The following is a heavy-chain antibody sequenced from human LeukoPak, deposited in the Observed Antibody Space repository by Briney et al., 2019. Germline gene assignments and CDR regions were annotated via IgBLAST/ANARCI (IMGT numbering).Heavy chain of an antibody. CDR3: ARDRVVATTEPPYYYYYYGMDV. J-gene: IGHJ6*02. V-gene: IGHV1-46*01. CDR2: INPSGGST. D-gene: IGHD5-12*01. CDR1: GYTFTSYY. Sequence: ASVKVSCNASGYTFTSYYMHWLRQAPGQRLEWMGIINPSGGSTSYAQKFQGRDTMTRDTSTSTVYMELSSLRSEDTAVYYCARDRVVATTEPPYYYYYYGMDVWGQGTTVTVSS.